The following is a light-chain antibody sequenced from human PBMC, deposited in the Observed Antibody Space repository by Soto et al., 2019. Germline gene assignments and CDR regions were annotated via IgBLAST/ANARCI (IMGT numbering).Light chain of an antibody. Sequence: QAVVTQEPSLTVSPGGTVTLTCGSSSGTVTSGHYPYWFQQKPGQAPRTLIYDTSDKHSWTPARFSGSLIGGKAALTLSGAQTEDEAEYYCLLSYSAVRVFGGGTKVTVL. CDR3: LLSYSAVRV. CDR1: SGTVTSGHY. J-gene: IGLJ3*02. CDR2: DTS. V-gene: IGLV7-46*01.